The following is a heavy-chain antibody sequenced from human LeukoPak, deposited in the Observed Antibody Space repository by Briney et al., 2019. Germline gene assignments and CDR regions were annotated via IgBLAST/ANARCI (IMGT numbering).Heavy chain of an antibody. D-gene: IGHD6-19*01. J-gene: IGHJ3*02. Sequence: SQTLSLTCTVSGGSISSGGYYWSWIRQHPGKGLEWIGYIYYSGSTYYHPSLKSRVTISVDTSKNQFSLKLSSVTAADTAVYYCARDSIAVATSRAFDIWGQGTMVTVSS. CDR3: ARDSIAVATSRAFDI. CDR1: GGSISSGGYY. V-gene: IGHV4-31*03. CDR2: IYYSGST.